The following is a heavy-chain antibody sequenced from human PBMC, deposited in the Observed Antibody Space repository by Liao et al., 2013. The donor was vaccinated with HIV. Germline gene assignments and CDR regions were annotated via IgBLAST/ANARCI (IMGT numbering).Heavy chain of an antibody. V-gene: IGHV4-39*02. D-gene: IGHD5-24*01. CDR2: IYYSGNA. CDR3: ARVGMTTITGYYYYIDV. Sequence: QLQVQESGPGLVKPSGTLSLACTVSGGSISGKTYYWGWIRQPPGKGLEWIGSIYYSGNAYYNPSLRSRVTISIDTSNNHFSLRLNSVTAADTAVYYCARVGMTTITGYYYYIDVWGKGTTVTVSS. J-gene: IGHJ6*03. CDR1: GGSISGKTYY.